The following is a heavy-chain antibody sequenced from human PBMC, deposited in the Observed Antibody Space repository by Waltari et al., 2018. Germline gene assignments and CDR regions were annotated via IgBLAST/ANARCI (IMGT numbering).Heavy chain of an antibody. CDR3: ARDGEGYYDSSGYYFVAPGDAFDI. CDR2: ISAYNGNT. V-gene: IGHV1-18*01. Sequence: VQLVESGGGLVQPGGSLRLSCAASGFTFSSYGISWVRQAPGQGLEWMGWISAYNGNTNYAQKLQGRVTMTTDTSTSTAYMELRSLRSDDTAVYYCARDGEGYYDSSGYYFVAPGDAFDIWGQGTMVTVSS. CDR1: GFTFSSYG. J-gene: IGHJ3*02. D-gene: IGHD3-22*01.